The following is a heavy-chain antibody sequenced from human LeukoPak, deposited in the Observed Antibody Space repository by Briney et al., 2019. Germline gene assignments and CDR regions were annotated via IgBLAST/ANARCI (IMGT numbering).Heavy chain of an antibody. CDR3: ARSGTTRYYYGMDV. J-gene: IGHJ6*02. CDR1: GYTFTSYG. V-gene: IGHV1-18*01. Sequence: ASVKVSCKASGYTFTSYGISWVRQAPGQGLEWMGWISAYNGNTNYAQKLQGRVTMTTDTSASTAYMELSSLRSEDTAVYYCARSGTTRYYYGMDVWGQGTTVTVSS. CDR2: ISAYNGNT. D-gene: IGHD1-26*01.